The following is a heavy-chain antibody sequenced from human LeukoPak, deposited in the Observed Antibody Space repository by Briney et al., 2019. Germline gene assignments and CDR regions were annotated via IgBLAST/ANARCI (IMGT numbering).Heavy chain of an antibody. CDR3: ARARFEVCTMRSFYYGMDV. J-gene: IGHJ6*02. V-gene: IGHV4-34*01. CDR1: GGSFSGYY. CDR2: INDSEST. D-gene: IGHD3-3*01. Sequence: SETLSLTCAVYGGSFSGYYWSWIRQPPGKGLEWIGEINDSESTSYAPSLKNRVTISLDTSKNQFSLKMFSMTAADTAVYYCARARFEVCTMRSFYYGMDVWGQGTTVTVSS.